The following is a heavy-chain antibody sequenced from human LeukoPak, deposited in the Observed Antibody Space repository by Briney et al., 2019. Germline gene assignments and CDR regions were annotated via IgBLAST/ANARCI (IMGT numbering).Heavy chain of an antibody. CDR2: IYYSGST. J-gene: IGHJ5*02. Sequence: PSQTLSLTCTVSGGSISSGGYYWSWLRQHPGKGLEWIGYIYYSGSTYYSPSLKSRVTISVDTSKNQFSLKLSSVTAADTAVYYCARARSIAVWFDPWGQGTLVTVSS. V-gene: IGHV4-31*03. CDR3: ARARSIAVWFDP. CDR1: GGSISSGGYY. D-gene: IGHD6-6*01.